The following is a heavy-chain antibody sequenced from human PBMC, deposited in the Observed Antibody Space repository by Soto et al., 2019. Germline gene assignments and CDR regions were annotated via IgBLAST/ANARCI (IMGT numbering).Heavy chain of an antibody. D-gene: IGHD5-12*01. CDR1: GFTFDDYA. V-gene: IGHV3-9*01. CDR3: AKASRDGYKRWGGFDY. Sequence: EVQLVESGGGLVQPGRSLRLSCAASGFTFDDYAMHWVRQAPGKGLEWVSGISWNSGSIGYADSVKGLFTISRDNAKNSLYLQMNSLRAEDTALYYCAKASRDGYKRWGGFDYWGQGTLVTVSS. CDR2: ISWNSGSI. J-gene: IGHJ4*02.